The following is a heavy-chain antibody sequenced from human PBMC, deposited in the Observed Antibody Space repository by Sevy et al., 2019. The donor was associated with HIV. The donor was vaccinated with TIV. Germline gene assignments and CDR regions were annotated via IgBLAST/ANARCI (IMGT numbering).Heavy chain of an antibody. Sequence: GGSLRLSCTASGFTFGDYCMSWVRQAPGKGLEWVAFLKSDVYGGTVDHAASVRGRFVISKDNSKTIAYLQMNDLKNEDIGVYYCTRWKAAQSIFDYWGQGALVTVSS. V-gene: IGHV3-49*04. CDR2: LKSDVYGGTV. CDR3: TRWKAAQSIFDY. CDR1: GFTFGDYC. J-gene: IGHJ4*02. D-gene: IGHD6-13*01.